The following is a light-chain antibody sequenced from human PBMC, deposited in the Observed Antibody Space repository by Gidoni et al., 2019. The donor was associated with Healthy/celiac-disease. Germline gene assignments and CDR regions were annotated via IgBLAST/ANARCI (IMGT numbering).Light chain of an antibody. CDR2: AAS. CDR3: QQRYSTPPT. Sequence: DIQMNQSPSAMSASVGDRVTIPCRAKQSISSYLNWYQQKPGKAPKLLIYAASSLQSGVPTRISGNGSGIDFTLTISRLPPEDFATYYCQQRYSTPPTFGGGTKVEIK. J-gene: IGKJ4*01. V-gene: IGKV1-39*01. CDR1: QSISSY.